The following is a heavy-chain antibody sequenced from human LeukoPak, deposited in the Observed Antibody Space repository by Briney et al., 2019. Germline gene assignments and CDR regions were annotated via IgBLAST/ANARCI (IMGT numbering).Heavy chain of an antibody. CDR3: ARGGDGYNPIDY. J-gene: IGHJ4*02. D-gene: IGHD5-24*01. V-gene: IGHV4-34*01. CDR2: INHSGST. Sequence: SETLSLTCTVSGGSISSYYWSWVRQPPGQGLEWIGEINHSGSTNYNPSLKSRVTISVDTSKNQFSLKLSSVTAADTAVYYCARGGDGYNPIDYWGQGTLVTVSS. CDR1: GGSISSYY.